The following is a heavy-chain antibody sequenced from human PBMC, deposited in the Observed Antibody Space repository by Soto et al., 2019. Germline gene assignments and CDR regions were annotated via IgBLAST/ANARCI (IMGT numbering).Heavy chain of an antibody. D-gene: IGHD4-4*01. CDR1: GGTFSSYA. J-gene: IGHJ3*02. CDR2: IIPIFGTA. Sequence: QVQLVQSGAEVKKPGSSVKVSCKASGGTFSSYAISWVRQSPGQGLEWMGGIIPIFGTANYAQKFQGRVTFNANKSTSTVYMDLSSLRSEDTAVYYCASLDYSNYPRCAFDIWGQGTMVTVSS. V-gene: IGHV1-69*14. CDR3: ASLDYSNYPRCAFDI.